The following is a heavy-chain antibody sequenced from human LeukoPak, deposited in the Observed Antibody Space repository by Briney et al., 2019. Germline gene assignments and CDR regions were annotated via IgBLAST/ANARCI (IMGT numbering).Heavy chain of an antibody. CDR3: AKTGCGDCYFFDY. Sequence: GGTLRLSCAASGFTFSNYGMSWVRQAPGKGLEWVSAISGSGGSTYYADSVKGRFTISRDNSKNTLYLQMNSLRAEDTAVYYCAKTGCGDCYFFDYWGQGTLVTVSS. V-gene: IGHV3-23*01. CDR1: GFTFSNYG. J-gene: IGHJ4*02. CDR2: ISGSGGST. D-gene: IGHD2-21*02.